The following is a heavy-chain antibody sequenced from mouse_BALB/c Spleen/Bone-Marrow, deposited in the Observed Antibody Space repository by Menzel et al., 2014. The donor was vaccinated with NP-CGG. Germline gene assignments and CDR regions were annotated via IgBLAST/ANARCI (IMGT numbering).Heavy chain of an antibody. CDR3: ARRGTGTESYYFDY. D-gene: IGHD4-1*01. CDR1: GFTFSNYG. CDR2: ISSVGSYT. Sequence: EVQLVESGGDLVKPGGSLKLSCAASGFTFSNYGMSWVRQTPDKRLEWVATISSVGSYTYYPDSVKGRFTISRDNAKNTLFLQMSSLKSEDTAMYYCARRGTGTESYYFDYWGQGTTLTVSS. V-gene: IGHV5-6*01. J-gene: IGHJ2*01.